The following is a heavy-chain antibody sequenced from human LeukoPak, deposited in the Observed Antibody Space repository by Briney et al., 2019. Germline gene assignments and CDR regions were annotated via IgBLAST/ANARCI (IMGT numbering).Heavy chain of an antibody. D-gene: IGHD1-14*01. CDR1: GFTVITND. Sequence: VGSLRLSCAASGFTVITNDMTWVRQAPGKGLEWVSVLSDSVQGRFTISRDNSLYLEMNSLSPDDTAVYYCARGVEPLAANTLAYWGQGTLVTVS. J-gene: IGHJ4*02. V-gene: IGHV3-53*01. CDR2: LS. CDR3: ARGVEPLAANTLAY.